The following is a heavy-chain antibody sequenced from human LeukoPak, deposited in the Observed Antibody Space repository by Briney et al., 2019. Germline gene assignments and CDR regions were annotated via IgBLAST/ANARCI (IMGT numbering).Heavy chain of an antibody. D-gene: IGHD6-13*01. Sequence: GGTLRLSCAASGFTVSSNYMSWVRQAPGKGLEWVSIIYSGGSTYFADSVKGRFTISRDNSKNTLYLQMNSLRAEDTALYYCARVPVASWIQLDSWGQGTLVTVSS. CDR1: GFTVSSNY. CDR2: IYSGGST. CDR3: ARVPVASWIQLDS. V-gene: IGHV3-53*01. J-gene: IGHJ4*02.